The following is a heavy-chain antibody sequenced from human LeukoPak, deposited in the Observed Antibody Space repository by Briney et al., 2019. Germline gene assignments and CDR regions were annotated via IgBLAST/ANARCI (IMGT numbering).Heavy chain of an antibody. CDR2: ISAYNGNT. D-gene: IGHD3-10*01. J-gene: IGHJ5*02. V-gene: IGHV1-18*01. CDR1: GYTFTSYG. CDR3: ARSEEALITMVRWNWFDP. Sequence: ASVKVSCKASGYTFTSYGISWVRQAPGQGLEWMGWISAYNGNTNYAQKLQGRVTMTTDTSTSTAYMELRSLRSDDTAVYYCARSEEALITMVRWNWFDPWGQGTLVTVSS.